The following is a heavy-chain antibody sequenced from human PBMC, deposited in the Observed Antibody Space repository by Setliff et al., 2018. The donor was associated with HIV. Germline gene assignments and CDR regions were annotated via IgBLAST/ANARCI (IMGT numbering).Heavy chain of an antibody. Sequence: SETLSLTCTVSGGSISSYYWSWIRQSPGKGLEWIGYIYPIGSPDYPSGNTVYNPSFRSRVTLSLDTSKNQFSLKLTSVTAADAAVYYCTGDYNSGSHRFDYWGRGTPVTVS. V-gene: IGHV4-4*08. D-gene: IGHD3-10*01. CDR3: TGDYNSGSHRFDY. J-gene: IGHJ4*02. CDR2: IYPIGSPDYPSGNT. CDR1: GGSISSYY.